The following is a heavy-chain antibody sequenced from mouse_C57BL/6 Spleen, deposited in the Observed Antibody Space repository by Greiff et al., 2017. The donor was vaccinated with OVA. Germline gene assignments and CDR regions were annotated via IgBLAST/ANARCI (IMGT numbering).Heavy chain of an antibody. J-gene: IGHJ4*01. CDR2: IRNKANGYTT. Sequence: EVQLVESGGGLVQPGGSLSLSCAASGFTFTDYYMSWVRQPPGKALEWLGFIRNKANGYTTEYSASVKGRFTISRDNSQSILYLQMNALRAEDSATYYCAQGDYYAMDYWGQGTSVTVSS. CDR1: GFTFTDYY. V-gene: IGHV7-3*01. CDR3: AQGDYYAMDY.